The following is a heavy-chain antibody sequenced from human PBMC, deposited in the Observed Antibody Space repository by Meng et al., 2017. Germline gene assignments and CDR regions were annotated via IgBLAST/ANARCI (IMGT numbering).Heavy chain of an antibody. J-gene: IGHJ4*02. V-gene: IGHV3-9*01. CDR1: GFTLDDYA. Sequence: SLKTPCAAPGFTLDDYAMHRVRQAPGKGLEWVSGISWNSGSIGYAGSVKGRFTISRDNAKNSLYLQMNSLRAEDTALYYCAKGDAYYYGSGSYLGGYWGQGTLVTVSS. D-gene: IGHD3-10*01. CDR3: AKGDAYYYGSGSYLGGY. CDR2: ISWNSGSI.